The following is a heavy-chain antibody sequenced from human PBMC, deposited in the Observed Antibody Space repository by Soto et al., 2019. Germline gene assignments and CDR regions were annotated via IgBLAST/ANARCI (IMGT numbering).Heavy chain of an antibody. J-gene: IGHJ4*02. CDR3: VRDNYWSFDY. CDR1: GFIFSSHW. D-gene: IGHD2-8*02. V-gene: IGHV3-74*01. Sequence: GGSLRLSCAASGFIFSSHWMHWVRQAPGKGLVGVSHIGPDGSNIWEADSVQGRFTISRDNARNRLYLQMNSLRVEDTAIYYCVRDNYWSFDYWGQGILVTVSS. CDR2: IGPDGSNI.